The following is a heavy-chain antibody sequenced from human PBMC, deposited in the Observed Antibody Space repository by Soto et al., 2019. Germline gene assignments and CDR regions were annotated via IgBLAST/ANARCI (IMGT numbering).Heavy chain of an antibody. Sequence: QVQLVESGGGVVQPGRSLRLSCAASGYIFSNYGMHWVRQAPGKGLEGVAVTSYDGSKKYYADSVKGRFTISKDNSKNTGYMKMNSLRIEDTAVYYCAKWGLSGHGMDVWGQGTTVTVSS. D-gene: IGHD7-27*01. V-gene: IGHV3-30*18. CDR3: AKWGLSGHGMDV. CDR2: TSYDGSKK. CDR1: GYIFSNYG. J-gene: IGHJ6*02.